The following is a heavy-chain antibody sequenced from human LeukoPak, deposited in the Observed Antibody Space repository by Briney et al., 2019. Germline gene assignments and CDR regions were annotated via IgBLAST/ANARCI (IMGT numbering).Heavy chain of an antibody. J-gene: IGHJ6*03. CDR1: GGSFSGCY. D-gene: IGHD3-10*01. CDR2: INHSGST. V-gene: IGHV4-34*01. Sequence: SETLSLTCAVYGGSFSGCYWSRIRQPPGKGLEWIGEINHSGSTNYNPSLKSRVTISVDTSKNQFSLKLSSVTAADTAVYYCARERGITMVRGYYYYYYMDVWGKGTTVTVSS. CDR3: ARERGITMVRGYYYYYYMDV.